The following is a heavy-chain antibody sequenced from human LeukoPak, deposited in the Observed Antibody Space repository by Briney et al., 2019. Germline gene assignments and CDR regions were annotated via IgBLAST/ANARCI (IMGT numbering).Heavy chain of an antibody. Sequence: PGGSLRLSCAASGFTFTSYSMHWVRQAPGKGLEWVSGISWNSGSIGYADSVKGRFTISRDNAKNSLYLQMNSLRAEDTALYYCAKGCLSSARERCDFWGQGTLVTVSS. J-gene: IGHJ4*02. D-gene: IGHD1-1*01. V-gene: IGHV3-9*01. CDR2: ISWNSGSI. CDR3: AKGCLSSARERCDF. CDR1: GFTFTSYS.